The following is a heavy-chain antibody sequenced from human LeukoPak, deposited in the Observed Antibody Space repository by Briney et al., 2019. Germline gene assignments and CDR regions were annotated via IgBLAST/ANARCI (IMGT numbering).Heavy chain of an antibody. V-gene: IGHV3-23*01. CDR3: VKSNGYNFEAFDM. J-gene: IGHJ3*02. CDR1: GFTFRDYG. D-gene: IGHD5-24*01. CDR2: LSGSGDST. Sequence: PGGSLRLSCAGSGFTFRDYGMSWVRQAPGKGLEWVSALSGSGDSTYYADSVKGRFTISRDNSRNTLYLQMNSLRADDTAVYYCVKSNGYNFEAFDMWGQGAMVTVSS.